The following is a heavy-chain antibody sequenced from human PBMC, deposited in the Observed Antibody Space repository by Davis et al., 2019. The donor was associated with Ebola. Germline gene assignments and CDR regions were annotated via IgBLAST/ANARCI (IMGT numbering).Heavy chain of an antibody. CDR1: GFTLTNYG. CDR2: ISYEGSKR. V-gene: IGHV3-30*18. CDR3: AKAGQIFWFGESTQLDY. D-gene: IGHD3-10*01. Sequence: GESLKISCAASGFTLTNYGMHWVRQVPGKGLEWLAVISYEGSKRYYLDSLKGRFTISRDNSKNTVYLEMNSLEPEDMAVYYCAKAGQIFWFGESTQLDYWGQGALVTVSS. J-gene: IGHJ4*02.